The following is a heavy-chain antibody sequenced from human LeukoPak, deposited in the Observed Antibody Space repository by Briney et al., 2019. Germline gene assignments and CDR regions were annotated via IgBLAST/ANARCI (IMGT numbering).Heavy chain of an antibody. CDR3: AKDRGGGCSGGSCYGPHYYNGMDV. J-gene: IGHJ6*02. V-gene: IGHV1-3*01. CDR1: GYTFTSYA. D-gene: IGHD2-15*01. CDR2: INAGNGNT. Sequence: ASVKVSCKASGYTFTSYAMHWVRQAPGQRLEWTGWINAGNGNTKYSQKFQGRVTMTTDTSTSTAYMELRSLRSDDTAVYYCAKDRGGGCSGGSCYGPHYYNGMDVWGQGTTVTVSS.